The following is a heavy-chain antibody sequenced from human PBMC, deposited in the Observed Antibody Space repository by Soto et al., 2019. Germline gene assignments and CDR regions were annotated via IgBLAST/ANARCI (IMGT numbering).Heavy chain of an antibody. D-gene: IGHD2-21*02. CDR3: VTRFTAVATARFDY. Sequence: EVQLVESGGGLVQPGGSLRLSCAGSGFTLSDHYIDWVRQAPGKGLEWVGRSRDKAQGYSTAYAASVKGRFTTSRDESKNSVYLQMNGLEIEDTGMYYCVTRFTAVATARFDYWGQGTLVTVSS. V-gene: IGHV3-72*01. CDR2: SRDKAQGYST. CDR1: GFTLSDHY. J-gene: IGHJ4*02.